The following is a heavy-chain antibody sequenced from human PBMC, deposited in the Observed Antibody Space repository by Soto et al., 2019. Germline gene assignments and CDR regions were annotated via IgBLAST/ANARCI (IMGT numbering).Heavy chain of an antibody. V-gene: IGHV3-23*01. Sequence: GGSLRLSCAASGFTFSSYARSWVRQAPGKGLEWVSAISGSGGSTYYADSVKGRFTISRDNSKNTLYLQMNSLRAEDTAVYYCAKASDIVATSMYYFDYWGQGTLVTVSS. CDR3: AKASDIVATSMYYFDY. CDR1: GFTFSSYA. CDR2: ISGSGGST. D-gene: IGHD5-12*01. J-gene: IGHJ4*02.